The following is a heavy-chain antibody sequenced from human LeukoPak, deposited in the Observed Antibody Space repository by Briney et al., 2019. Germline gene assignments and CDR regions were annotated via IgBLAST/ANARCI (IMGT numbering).Heavy chain of an antibody. CDR1: GYTFTGYY. CDR3: AREGGYCSSTSCYVGY. J-gene: IGHJ4*02. CDR2: INPNSGGT. D-gene: IGHD2-2*01. V-gene: IGHV1-2*02. Sequence: ASVKVSCKASGYTFTGYYMHWVRQAPGQGLEWMGWINPNSGGTNYAQKFQGRVTTTRDTSISTAYMELSRLRSDDTAVYYCAREGGYCSSTSCYVGYWGQGTLVTVSS.